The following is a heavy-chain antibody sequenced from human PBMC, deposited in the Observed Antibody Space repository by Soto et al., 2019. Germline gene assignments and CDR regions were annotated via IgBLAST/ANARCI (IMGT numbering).Heavy chain of an antibody. CDR1: GGTFSSYT. J-gene: IGHJ5*02. Sequence: GASVKVSCKASGGTFSSYTISWVRQAPGQGLEWMGRIIPILGIANYAQKFQGRVTITADKSTSTAYMELSSLRSEDTAVHYCARDHFGVVINWFDPWGQGTLVTVSS. CDR3: ARDHFGVVINWFDP. CDR2: IIPILGIA. V-gene: IGHV1-69*04. D-gene: IGHD3-3*01.